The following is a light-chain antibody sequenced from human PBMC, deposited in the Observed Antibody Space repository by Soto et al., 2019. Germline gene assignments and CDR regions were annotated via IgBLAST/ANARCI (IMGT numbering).Light chain of an antibody. CDR1: KSVSNIY. CDR3: QQHGSSRWT. V-gene: IGKV3-20*01. CDR2: GAS. Sequence: EIVLTQSPGTLSLSPGERATLSCRASKSVSNIYLAWYQQKPGQAPRLLIYGASSRATGIPDRFSGSGSGTDFTLTISRLEPQDFSVYYCQQHGSSRWTFGQGTKVEIK. J-gene: IGKJ1*01.